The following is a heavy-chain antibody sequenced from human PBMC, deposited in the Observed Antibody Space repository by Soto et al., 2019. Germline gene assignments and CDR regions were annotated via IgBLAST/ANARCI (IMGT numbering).Heavy chain of an antibody. J-gene: IGHJ4*02. V-gene: IGHV4-59*03. D-gene: IGHD1-20*01. CDR3: ARGTRALITSFFAY. CDR1: GDTISNFD. Sequence: SETLSLTCSVSGDTISNFDWSWIRQTPGRGLEWIGCVYESGSTDYNPSLKGRVTISLHTSKSQFSLSLRSSAAADTANSCCARGTRALITSFFAYWGQGIPVTVSS. CDR2: VYESGST.